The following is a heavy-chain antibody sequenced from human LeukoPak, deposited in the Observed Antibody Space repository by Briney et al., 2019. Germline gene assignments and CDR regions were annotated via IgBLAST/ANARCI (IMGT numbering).Heavy chain of an antibody. D-gene: IGHD6-6*01. CDR1: GGSISSGGYS. CDR2: IYHSGST. CDR3: ARLYYSSSSGVGYFDY. J-gene: IGHJ4*02. Sequence: SETLSLTCAVSGGSISSGGYSWSWIRQPPGKGLEWIGYIYHSGSTYYNPSLKSRVTISVDRSKNQFSLKLSSVTAADTAVYYCARLYYSSSSGVGYFDYWGQGTLVTVSS. V-gene: IGHV4-30-2*01.